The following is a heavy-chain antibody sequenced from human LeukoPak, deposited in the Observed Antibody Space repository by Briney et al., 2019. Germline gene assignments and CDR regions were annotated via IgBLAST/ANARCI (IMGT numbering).Heavy chain of an antibody. CDR2: IHNNGAI. D-gene: IGHD2-2*01. Sequence: GGSPRLSCVASGFNFRDHEMNWVRQAPGKGLEWVSKIHNNGAISYANSVKGRFIISRDNARSSLYLQMNNLRAEDTALYFCAGETSTSDFNALDVWGQGTVVTVS. V-gene: IGHV3-69-1*01. CDR3: AGETSTSDFNALDV. CDR1: GFNFRDHE. J-gene: IGHJ3*01.